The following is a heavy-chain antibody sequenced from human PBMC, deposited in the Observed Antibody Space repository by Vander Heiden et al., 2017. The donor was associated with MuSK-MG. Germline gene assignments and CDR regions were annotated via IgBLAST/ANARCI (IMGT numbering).Heavy chain of an antibody. D-gene: IGHD6-19*01. Sequence: QVQLVESGGAGLQPGRSLRLSCAASGFTFISYGMHWVRQAPGKGLEWVAVIWYDGSNKYYADSVKGRFTISRDNSKNTLYLQMNSLRAEDTAVYYCAKVDGSSGWPDAFDIWGQGTMVTVSS. CDR2: IWYDGSNK. CDR3: AKVDGSSGWPDAFDI. CDR1: GFTFISYG. J-gene: IGHJ3*02. V-gene: IGHV3-33*06.